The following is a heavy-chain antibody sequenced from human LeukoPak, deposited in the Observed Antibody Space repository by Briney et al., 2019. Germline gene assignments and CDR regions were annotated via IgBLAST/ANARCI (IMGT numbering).Heavy chain of an antibody. CDR2: IKSKTDGGTT. V-gene: IGHV3-15*01. CDR3: TTDYYDSSGYYVGY. J-gene: IGHJ4*02. Sequence: GGSLRLSCAASGFTFSNAWMSWVRQAPGKGLEWVGRIKSKTDGGTTDYAAPVKGRFTISRDDSKNTLYLQMNSLKTEDTVVYYCTTDYYDSSGYYVGYWGQGTLVTVSS. CDR1: GFTFSNAW. D-gene: IGHD3-22*01.